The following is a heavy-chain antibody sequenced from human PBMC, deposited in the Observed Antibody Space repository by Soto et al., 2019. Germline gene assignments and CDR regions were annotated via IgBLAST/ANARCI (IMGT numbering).Heavy chain of an antibody. CDR1: GGSISSGVYY. Sequence: TPSPTLPFSGGSISSGVYYWSWIGHHPREGLEWIGYIYYSGSTYYNPSLKSRVTISVDTSKNQFSLKLSSVTAADTAVYYCARDARSMVRGVDDAFDIWGQGTMVTVSS. D-gene: IGHD3-10*01. CDR2: IYYSGST. CDR3: ARDARSMVRGVDDAFDI. V-gene: IGHV4-31*03. J-gene: IGHJ3*02.